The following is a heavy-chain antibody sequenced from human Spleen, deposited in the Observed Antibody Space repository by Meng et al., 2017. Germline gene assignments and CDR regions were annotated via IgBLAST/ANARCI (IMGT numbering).Heavy chain of an antibody. CDR1: GFTFSSYR. CDR2: IKQDGSEK. V-gene: IGHV3-7*01. D-gene: IGHD2-2*01. Sequence: GESLKISCEASGFTFSSYRMPWVRQAPGKGLEWVANIKQDGSEKSYGDSVKGRFTISRDNAKNSLYLQVNSLRGEDTAVYYCARVVVVPGTVGWDYWGQGTLVTVSS. CDR3: ARVVVVPGTVGWDY. J-gene: IGHJ4*02.